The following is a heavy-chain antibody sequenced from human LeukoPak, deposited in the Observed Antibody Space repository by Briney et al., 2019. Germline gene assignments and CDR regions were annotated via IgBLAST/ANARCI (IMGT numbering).Heavy chain of an antibody. V-gene: IGHV3-23*01. CDR2: ISGSGGST. CDR1: GFTFSSYA. J-gene: IGHJ2*01. CDR3: AKQGEGRQAIRYWYFDL. Sequence: GGSLRLSCAASGFTFSSYAMSWVRQAPGKGLEWVSAISGSGGSTYYADSVKGRFTISRDNSKNTLYLQMNSLRAEDTAVYYCAKQGEGRQAIRYWYFDLWGRGTLVTVSS. D-gene: IGHD1-26*01.